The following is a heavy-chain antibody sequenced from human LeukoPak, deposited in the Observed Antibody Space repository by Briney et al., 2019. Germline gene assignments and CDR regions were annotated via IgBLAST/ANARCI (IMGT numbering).Heavy chain of an antibody. Sequence: SQTLSLTRAVSGDSISSGGYSWSWIRQPPGKGLEWIGYIYHSGSTYYDPSLKSRVTISVDRSKNQFSLKLSSVTAADTAVYYCARATGTTLDYWGQGTLVTVSS. CDR2: IYHSGST. J-gene: IGHJ4*02. V-gene: IGHV4-30-2*01. CDR1: GDSISSGGYS. D-gene: IGHD1-1*01. CDR3: ARATGTTLDY.